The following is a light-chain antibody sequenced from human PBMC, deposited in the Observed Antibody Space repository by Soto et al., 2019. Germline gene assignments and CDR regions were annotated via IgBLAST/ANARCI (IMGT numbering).Light chain of an antibody. V-gene: IGKV3D-15*03. CDR1: QYINTR. Sequence: EIVMTQSPATLPVSPGDRVTLSCRASQYINTRLAWYQHRPGQAPRLLIYQTSLRAAGIPARFSASGSGTDFTLTISDVQPEDFALYYCHQRQSWPRTFGQGTKVDIK. J-gene: IGKJ1*01. CDR2: QTS. CDR3: HQRQSWPRT.